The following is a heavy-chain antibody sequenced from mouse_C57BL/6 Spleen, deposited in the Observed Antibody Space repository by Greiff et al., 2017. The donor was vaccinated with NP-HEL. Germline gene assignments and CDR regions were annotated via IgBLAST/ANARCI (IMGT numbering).Heavy chain of an antibody. J-gene: IGHJ4*01. Sequence: VKLMESGPGLVAPSQSLSITCTVSGFSLPSYGVSWVRQPPGKGLEGRGVIWGDGSTNYHSALISRLSISKDNSKSQVFLKLNSLQTDDTATYYCASLTTERAMDYWGQGTSVTVSS. CDR1: GFSLPSYG. V-gene: IGHV2-3*01. CDR2: IWGDGST. CDR3: ASLTTERAMDY. D-gene: IGHD1-1*01.